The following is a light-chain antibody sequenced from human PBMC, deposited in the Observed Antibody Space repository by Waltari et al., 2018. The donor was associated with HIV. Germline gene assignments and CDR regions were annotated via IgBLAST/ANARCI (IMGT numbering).Light chain of an antibody. CDR1: SSNLGTNT. V-gene: IGLV1-44*01. J-gene: IGLJ3*02. CDR2: NNN. CDR3: AAWDDSLNGQVV. Sequence: QSVLTQPPSASGTPGQRVTISCSGSSSNLGTNTASWYQQVPGTSPKLLIYNNNQRPSGVPDRFSGSKSGTSASLAITGLQSEDEADYHCAAWDDSLNGQVVFGGGTKLTVL.